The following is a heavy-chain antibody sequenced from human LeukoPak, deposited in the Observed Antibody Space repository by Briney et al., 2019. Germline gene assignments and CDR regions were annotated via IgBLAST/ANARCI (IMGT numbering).Heavy chain of an antibody. D-gene: IGHD2-2*01. CDR1: GFTFSSLG. CDR3: ARGGTKYCSSASCHCPFDQ. V-gene: IGHV3-48*04. CDR2: ITSIGSTI. J-gene: IGHJ4*02. Sequence: GGSLRLSCAASGFTFSSLGVQWVRQAPGKGLGCVSSITSIGSTIYYADSVKGRFTISRDNAKHSLNLQMTSHRAEDTSVYYCARGGTKYCSSASCHCPFDQWGQGTLVTVSS.